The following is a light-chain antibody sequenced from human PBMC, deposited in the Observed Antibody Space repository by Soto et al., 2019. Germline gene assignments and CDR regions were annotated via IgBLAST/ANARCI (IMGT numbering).Light chain of an antibody. CDR2: EVS. V-gene: IGLV2-8*01. Sequence: QSALTQPPSASGSPGQSVTISCTGTSSDVGGYNYVSWYQQHPGKAPKLMIYEVSKRPSGVPDRFSGSKSGNTASLTVSGLQAEDEADYYCSSYADSNGVFGGGTKLTVL. CDR3: SSYADSNGV. CDR1: SSDVGGYNY. J-gene: IGLJ2*01.